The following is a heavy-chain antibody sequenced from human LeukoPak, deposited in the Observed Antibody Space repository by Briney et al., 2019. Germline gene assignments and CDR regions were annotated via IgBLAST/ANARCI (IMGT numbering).Heavy chain of an antibody. J-gene: IGHJ4*02. D-gene: IGHD2-21*02. CDR1: GFTFSSYE. V-gene: IGHV3-48*03. CDR3: ARDSIVTGEFDY. Sequence: GGSLRLSCVVSGFTFSSYEMNWVRQAPGNGLEWVSYISSSGSTIYYADSVKGRFTISRDNAKNSLYLQMNSLRAEDTAVYYCARDSIVTGEFDYWGQGTLVTVSS. CDR2: ISSSGSTI.